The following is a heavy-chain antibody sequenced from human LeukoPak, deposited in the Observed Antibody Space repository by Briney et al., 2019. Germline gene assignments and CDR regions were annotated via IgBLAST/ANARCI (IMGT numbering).Heavy chain of an antibody. Sequence: GASVKVSCKASGGTFSSYAISWVRQAPGQGLEWMGGIIPIFGTTNYAQKFQGRVTITTDESTSTAYMELSNLRSEDTAVYYCAKLRWGRYNSTDAGYWGQGTLVTVSS. CDR2: IIPIFGTT. J-gene: IGHJ4*02. D-gene: IGHD1-1*01. CDR3: AKLRWGRYNSTDAGY. CDR1: GGTFSSYA. V-gene: IGHV1-69*05.